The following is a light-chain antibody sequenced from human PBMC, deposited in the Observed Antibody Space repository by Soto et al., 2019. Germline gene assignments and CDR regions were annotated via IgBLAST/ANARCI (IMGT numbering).Light chain of an antibody. Sequence: QSVLTQPASVSGSAGQSITISCTGTSSDVGSYKFVSWYQQHPGKAPKRMIYEGSKRPSGVSDRFSGSKSGNTASLTISGLQAEDEAAYYCCSYAGSSTPYIFGTGTKVTVL. V-gene: IGLV2-23*01. CDR2: EGS. CDR3: CSYAGSSTPYI. J-gene: IGLJ1*01. CDR1: SSDVGSYKF.